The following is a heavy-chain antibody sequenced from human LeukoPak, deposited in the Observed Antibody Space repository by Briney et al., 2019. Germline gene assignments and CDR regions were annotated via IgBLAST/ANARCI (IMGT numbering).Heavy chain of an antibody. D-gene: IGHD6-13*01. V-gene: IGHV4-39*01. CDR3: ASVTAAAPFYFDY. Sequence: SETLSLTCTVSGGSISSNIYYWAWIRQPPGKGLEWIANIYCSGTTYYNPSLKSRVTISIDTSKNQFSLKLSSVTAADTAVYYCASVTAAAPFYFDYWGQGTPVTVSS. CDR2: IYCSGTT. CDR1: GGSISSNIYY. J-gene: IGHJ4*02.